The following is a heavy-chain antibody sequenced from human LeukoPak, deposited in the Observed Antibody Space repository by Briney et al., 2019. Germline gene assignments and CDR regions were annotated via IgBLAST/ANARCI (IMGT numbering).Heavy chain of an antibody. CDR1: GYTFTGYY. D-gene: IGHD3-22*01. J-gene: IGHJ4*02. Sequence: GASVKVSCKASGYTFTGYYMHWVRQAPGQGLEWMGWINPNSGGTNYAQKFQGRVTMTMDTSISTAYMELSRLRSDDTAVYYCARAGLVVVTSHSPFDYWGQGTLVTVSS. CDR3: ARAGLVVVTSHSPFDY. V-gene: IGHV1-2*02. CDR2: INPNSGGT.